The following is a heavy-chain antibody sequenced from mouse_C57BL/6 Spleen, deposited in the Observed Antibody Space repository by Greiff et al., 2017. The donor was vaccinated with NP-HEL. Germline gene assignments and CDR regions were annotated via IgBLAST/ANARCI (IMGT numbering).Heavy chain of an antibody. Sequence: EVKLVESGGDLVKPGGSLKLSCAASGFTFSSYGMSWVRQTPDKRLEWVATISSGGSYTYYPDSVQGRFTISRDNAKNTLYLQMSSLKSEDTAMYYCARRRDYYGSSYGYAMDYWGQGTSVTVSS. J-gene: IGHJ4*01. D-gene: IGHD1-1*01. CDR2: ISSGGSYT. CDR3: ARRRDYYGSSYGYAMDY. CDR1: GFTFSSYG. V-gene: IGHV5-6*02.